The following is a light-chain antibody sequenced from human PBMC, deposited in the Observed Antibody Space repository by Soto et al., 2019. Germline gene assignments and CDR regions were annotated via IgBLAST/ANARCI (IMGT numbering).Light chain of an antibody. CDR1: RSNIGAGYD. J-gene: IGLJ2*01. Sequence: QSVLTQPPSVSGAPGQRVTISCTGSRSNIGAGYDVHWYQQLPGTAPKLLIYENNKRPSGVPDRFSGSKSGSSASLAITGLQADDEADYFCQSHDSSHVLFGGGTKLTVL. CDR3: QSHDSSHVL. CDR2: ENN. V-gene: IGLV1-40*01.